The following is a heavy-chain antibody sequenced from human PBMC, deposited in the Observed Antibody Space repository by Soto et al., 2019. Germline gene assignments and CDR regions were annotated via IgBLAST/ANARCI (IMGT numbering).Heavy chain of an antibody. J-gene: IGHJ4*02. D-gene: IGHD3-9*01. CDR2: IYYSGST. V-gene: IGHV4-61*01. CDR1: GGSVSSNSYY. Sequence: SETLSLTCTVSGGSVSSNSYYWSWIRQSPGKGLEWLGYIYYSGSTSYNPSLKSRVTISVDTSKNQFSLNLYSVTAADTAVYYCARYDILTGSIDYWGQGTLVTVSS. CDR3: ARYDILTGSIDY.